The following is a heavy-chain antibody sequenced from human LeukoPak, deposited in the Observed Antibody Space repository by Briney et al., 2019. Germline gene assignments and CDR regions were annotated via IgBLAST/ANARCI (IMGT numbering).Heavy chain of an antibody. CDR2: IRYDGSNK. CDR3: ARDGSVVGATEWDY. CDR1: GFTFSSYG. J-gene: IGHJ4*02. D-gene: IGHD1-26*01. V-gene: IGHV3-30*02. Sequence: GGSLRLSCAASGFTFSSYGMHWVRQAPGKGLEWVAFIRYDGSNKYYADSVKGRFTISRDNSKNTLYLQMNSLRAEDTAVYYCARDGSVVGATEWDYWGQGTLVTVSS.